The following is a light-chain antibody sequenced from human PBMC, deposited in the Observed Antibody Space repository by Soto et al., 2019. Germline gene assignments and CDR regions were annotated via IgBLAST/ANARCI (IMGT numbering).Light chain of an antibody. V-gene: IGLV2-14*01. Sequence: QSVLTQPASVSVSPGQSITISCTGTSSDVGGYNYVSWYQQHPGKAPKLIIYDVSNRPSGVSNRFSGSKSGNTASLTISGLQAEDEADYYCSSYASSSIYVFGTGTKVTVL. CDR2: DVS. CDR1: SSDVGGYNY. J-gene: IGLJ1*01. CDR3: SSYASSSIYV.